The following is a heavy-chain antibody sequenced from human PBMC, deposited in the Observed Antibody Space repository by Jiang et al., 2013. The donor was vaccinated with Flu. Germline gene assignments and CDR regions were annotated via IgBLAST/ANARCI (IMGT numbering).Heavy chain of an antibody. J-gene: IGHJ4*02. D-gene: IGHD4-23*01. CDR3: ARHGTTTVAAFDY. CDR2: IFYNGKT. CDR1: GASISGYY. V-gene: IGHV4-59*08. Sequence: GSGLVKPSETLSLTCTVSGASISGYYWSWIRQPPGKGLEWIGDIFYNGKTNYSPTLKSRVAISGDTSKNQFSLRLSSVSASDTAVYYCARHGTTTVAAFDYWGQGTLVTVSS.